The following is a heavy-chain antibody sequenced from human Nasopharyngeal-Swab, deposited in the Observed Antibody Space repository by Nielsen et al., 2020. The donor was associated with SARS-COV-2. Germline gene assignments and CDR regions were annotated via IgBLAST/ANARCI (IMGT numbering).Heavy chain of an antibody. CDR3: ARHSLRFGGFDY. CDR1: GYSFTSYW. CDR2: IYPGDSDT. D-gene: IGHD3-10*01. V-gene: IGHV5-51*01. Sequence: GGSLRLSCKGSGYSFTSYWISWVRQMPGKGLEWMGIIYPGDSDTRYSPSFQGQVTISADKSISTAYLQWSSLKASDTAMYYCARHSLRFGGFDYWGQGTLVTVSS. J-gene: IGHJ4*02.